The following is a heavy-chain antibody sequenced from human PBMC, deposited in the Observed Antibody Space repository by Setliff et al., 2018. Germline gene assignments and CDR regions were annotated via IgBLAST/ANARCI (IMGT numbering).Heavy chain of an antibody. CDR1: GFTFSNYY. D-gene: IGHD3-22*01. CDR3: ARDPYDSSGYYFFDY. J-gene: IGHJ4*02. V-gene: IGHV3-11*04. CDR2: ISSSSSNI. Sequence: GGSLRLSCAASGFTFSNYYMTWIRQAPGKGLEWVSYISSSSSNIYYADSVKGRFTISRDNAKNSLYLQMNSLRAEDTAVYYCARDPYDSSGYYFFDYWGQGTLVTVSS.